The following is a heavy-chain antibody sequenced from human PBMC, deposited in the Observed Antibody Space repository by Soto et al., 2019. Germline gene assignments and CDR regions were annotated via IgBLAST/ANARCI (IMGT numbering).Heavy chain of an antibody. CDR2: IRFDGSNI. D-gene: IGHD4-17*01. CDR3: ARDGVGGTVFFGYLDY. CDR1: GIIFSGYG. J-gene: IGHJ4*03. Sequence: QVQLVESGGGVVQPGRSLRLSCAVSGIIFSGYGMHWVRQAPGKGLEWVAVIRFDGSNIHYADSVKGRFTISRDNSRNKLYLQTDCLRAVDTAVYYCARDGVGGTVFFGYLDYCVHGALVTVSS. V-gene: IGHV3-33*01.